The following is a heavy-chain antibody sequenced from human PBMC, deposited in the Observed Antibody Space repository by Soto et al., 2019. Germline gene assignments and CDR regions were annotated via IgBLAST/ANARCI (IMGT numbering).Heavy chain of an antibody. J-gene: IGHJ4*02. V-gene: IGHV4-34*01. D-gene: IGHD3-10*01. CDR3: ARDGYDGSGSPYPAY. Sequence: SETLSLTCAVYAGSFSHYYWNWIRQSPGKGLEWIGYIKHSGSTNYNPSLKSRVTISVDTSKNQFSLKLSSVTAADTAVYYCARDGYDGSGSPYPAYWGPGTQVT. CDR1: AGSFSHYY. CDR2: IKHSGST.